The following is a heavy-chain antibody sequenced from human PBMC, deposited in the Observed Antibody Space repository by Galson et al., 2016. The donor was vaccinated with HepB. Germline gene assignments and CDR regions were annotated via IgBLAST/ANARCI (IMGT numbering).Heavy chain of an antibody. Sequence: SLRLSCAVSGLTFNIRYMSWVRQAPGKGLEWVANIEKDGSEENYVDSVKGRFTISRDNAKNSAYLQMNNVRAEDTAIYYCVAGAGWLPDYWGQGTLVSVSS. CDR1: GLTFNIRY. D-gene: IGHD6-19*01. J-gene: IGHJ4*02. V-gene: IGHV3-7*03. CDR2: IEKDGSEE. CDR3: VAGAGWLPDY.